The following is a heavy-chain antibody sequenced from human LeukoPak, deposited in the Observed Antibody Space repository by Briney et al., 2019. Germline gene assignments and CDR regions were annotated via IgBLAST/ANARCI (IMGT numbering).Heavy chain of an antibody. Sequence: SETLSLTCTVSGGSISSYYWGWIRQPPGKGLEWIGYIYYSGSTNYNPSLKSRVTISVDTSKNQFSLKLSSVTAADTAVYYCAREIPYCSSTSCYGGAFDIWGQGTMVTVSS. CDR2: IYYSGST. CDR1: GGSISSYY. J-gene: IGHJ3*02. V-gene: IGHV4-59*12. D-gene: IGHD2-2*01. CDR3: AREIPYCSSTSCYGGAFDI.